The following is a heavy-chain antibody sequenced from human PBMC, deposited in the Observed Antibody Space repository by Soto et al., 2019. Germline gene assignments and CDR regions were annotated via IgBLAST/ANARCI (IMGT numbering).Heavy chain of an antibody. J-gene: IGHJ6*02. CDR1: GYTFTDYW. CDR2: IYPGDSDT. Sequence: GESLKISCKGSGYTFTDYWIGWVRQLPGKGLEWMGIIYPGDSDTRYGPSFQGHVTITVDKSTSTAYLQWNTLKASDTAMYYCARNISNFRYYYYAMAVWGQGTRVTVSS. D-gene: IGHD4-4*01. V-gene: IGHV5-51*01. CDR3: ARNISNFRYYYYAMAV.